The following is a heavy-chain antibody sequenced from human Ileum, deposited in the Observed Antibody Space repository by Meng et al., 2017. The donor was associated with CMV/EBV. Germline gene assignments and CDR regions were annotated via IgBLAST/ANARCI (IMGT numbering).Heavy chain of an antibody. Sequence: QLPLQESGPGLVKPSGTLSLTCNVSGDSINNDEYYWGWIRQPPGRGLEWIGTFYEAWRTHYNPSLKSRVTILKDTSKKQVSLRLTSVTAADTAVYYCAKRTFDIGFDYWGQGILVTVSS. CDR2: FYEAWRT. D-gene: IGHD3-9*01. CDR3: AKRTFDIGFDY. CDR1: GDSINNDEYY. V-gene: IGHV4-39*07. J-gene: IGHJ4*02.